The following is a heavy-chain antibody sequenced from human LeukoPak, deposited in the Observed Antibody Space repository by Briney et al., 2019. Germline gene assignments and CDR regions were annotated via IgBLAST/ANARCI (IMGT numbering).Heavy chain of an antibody. J-gene: IGHJ6*02. D-gene: IGHD6-13*01. Sequence: GGSLRLSCAASGFTFSDYYMTWIRQAPGKGLEWLSYIDSSGDHTYYPDSLKGRFTISRDNSKNTLYLQINSLRADDTAVYYCAKVKAAAGDYYYYGMDVWGQGTTVTVSS. CDR3: AKVKAAAGDYYYYGMDV. V-gene: IGHV3-11*05. CDR2: IDSSGDHT. CDR1: GFTFSDYY.